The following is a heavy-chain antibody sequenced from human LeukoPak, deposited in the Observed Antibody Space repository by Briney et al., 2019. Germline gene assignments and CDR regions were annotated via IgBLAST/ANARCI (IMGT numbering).Heavy chain of an antibody. Sequence: PSETLSLTCTVSGGSISSYYWSWIRQPPGPGLEWIGYVYYSGSTNYNPYLKSRVTISVDTSKYQFSLKLSSITAADTAVYYCARDTEYSSPPWFDPWGQGTLVTVSS. D-gene: IGHD6-6*01. CDR3: ARDTEYSSPPWFDP. J-gene: IGHJ5*02. V-gene: IGHV4-59*01. CDR2: VYYSGST. CDR1: GGSISSYY.